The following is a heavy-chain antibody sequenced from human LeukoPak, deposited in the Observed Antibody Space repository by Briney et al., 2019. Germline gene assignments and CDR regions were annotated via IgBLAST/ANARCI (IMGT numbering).Heavy chain of an antibody. CDR3: AKDAAVAGMFRAFDY. CDR2: ITGLSGSGGST. Sequence: GGSLRLSCAASGFTFSSYVMSWVRQAPGKGLEWVSAITGLSGSGGSTYYADSVKGRFTISRDNSKNTLYLQMNSLRAEHTAVYYCAKDAAVAGMFRAFDYWGQGTLVTVSS. CDR1: GFTFSSYV. D-gene: IGHD6-19*01. V-gene: IGHV3-23*01. J-gene: IGHJ4*02.